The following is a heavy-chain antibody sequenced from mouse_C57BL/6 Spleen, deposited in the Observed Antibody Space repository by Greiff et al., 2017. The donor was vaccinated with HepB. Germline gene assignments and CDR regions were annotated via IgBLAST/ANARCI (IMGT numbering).Heavy chain of an antibody. Sequence: ESGPGLVKPSQSLSLTCSVTGYSITSGYYWNWIRQFPGNKLEWMGYISYDGSNNYNPSLKNRISITRDTSKNQFFLKLNSVTTEDTATYYCARGDYLYAMDYWGQGTSVTVSS. CDR1: GYSITSGYY. CDR2: ISYDGSN. J-gene: IGHJ4*01. V-gene: IGHV3-6*01. CDR3: ARGDYLYAMDY. D-gene: IGHD2-4*01.